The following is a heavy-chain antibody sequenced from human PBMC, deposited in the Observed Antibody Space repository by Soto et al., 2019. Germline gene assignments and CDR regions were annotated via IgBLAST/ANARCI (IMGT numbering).Heavy chain of an antibody. CDR2: INHSGNT. CDR1: GGSFSTYY. Sequence: QVQPQQWGTGLLKPSETLSLTCAVYGGSFSTYYWNWIRQPPGKGLEWIGEINHSGNTQYNPSLKSGVTMSVDTSKNQFSLKLTSVTAADTAVYYCFGWLGSNWLDPWGQGTLVTVSS. D-gene: IGHD3-22*01. V-gene: IGHV4-34*01. CDR3: FGWLGSNWLDP. J-gene: IGHJ5*02.